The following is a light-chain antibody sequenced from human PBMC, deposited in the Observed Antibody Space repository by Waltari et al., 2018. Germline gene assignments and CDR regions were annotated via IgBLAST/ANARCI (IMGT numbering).Light chain of an antibody. CDR2: GAS. J-gene: IGKJ1*01. CDR1: QSVRSN. V-gene: IGKV3-15*01. CDR3: QHYNDGPEWT. Sequence: EIVMTQSPATLSVSPGERATLSCRASQSVRSNLAWYQQTPGQAPRLLIYGASTRATGVPARFSGSGSGREFTLTISSLQSEYFAVYYCQHYNDGPEWTFGQGTKVEIK.